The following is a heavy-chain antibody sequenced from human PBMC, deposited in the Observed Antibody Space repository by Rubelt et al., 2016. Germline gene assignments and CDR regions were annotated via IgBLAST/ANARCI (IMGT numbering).Heavy chain of an antibody. Sequence: QLQLQESGPGLVKPSETLSLTCTVSGGSIGNSGYSWGWIRQPPGKGLEWIGEINHSGSTNYNPSLKRRVTISVATSKNQFSLRLSSVTAADTAVYYCAREFGYSSSGPRWYFDLWGRGTLVTVSS. J-gene: IGHJ2*01. CDR3: AREFGYSSSGPRWYFDL. CDR1: GGSIGNSGYS. D-gene: IGHD6-13*01. CDR2: INHSGST. V-gene: IGHV4-39*07.